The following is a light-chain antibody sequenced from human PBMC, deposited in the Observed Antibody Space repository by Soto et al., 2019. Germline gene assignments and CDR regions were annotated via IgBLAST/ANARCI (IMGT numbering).Light chain of an antibody. Sequence: EIVLTQSPGTLSMSPGEKATLSCRASQSVSGNYLAWYQQKPGQAPRLVMYDAFSRATDIPDRFSGSGSGTDFTLTISRLEPEDFAVYYCQHYDSSPPKYTFGQGTKLEI. CDR2: DAF. CDR1: QSVSGNY. V-gene: IGKV3-20*01. J-gene: IGKJ2*01. CDR3: QHYDSSPPKYT.